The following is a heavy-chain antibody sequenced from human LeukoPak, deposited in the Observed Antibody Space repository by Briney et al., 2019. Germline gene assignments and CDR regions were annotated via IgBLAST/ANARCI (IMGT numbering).Heavy chain of an antibody. J-gene: IGHJ4*02. CDR2: INPNGGGT. CDR3: ARGTGAPNYFDY. Sequence: GASVRVSCKASGYTFTGYYMHWVRQAPGQGLEWMGWINPNGGGTNYAQKFQGRVAVTRDSSISTAYMELSGLTSDDTAVFYCARGTGAPNYFDYWGQGTLVTVSS. D-gene: IGHD7-27*01. V-gene: IGHV1-2*02. CDR1: GYTFTGYY.